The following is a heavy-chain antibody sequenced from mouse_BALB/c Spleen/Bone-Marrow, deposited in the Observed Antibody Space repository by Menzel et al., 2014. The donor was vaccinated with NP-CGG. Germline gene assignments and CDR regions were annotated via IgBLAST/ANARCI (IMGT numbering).Heavy chain of an antibody. Sequence: EMQLVESGGGLVQPGGSLRLSCATSGFTFTDYYMSWVRQPPGKALEWLGFIRNKAKGYTSENSASVKGRFTISRDNSQSILYLQMNTLRAEDSATYYCARDINYDIYWYFDVWGAGTTVTVSS. CDR1: GFTFTDYY. CDR2: IRNKAKGYTS. V-gene: IGHV7-3*02. D-gene: IGHD2-4*01. J-gene: IGHJ1*01. CDR3: ARDINYDIYWYFDV.